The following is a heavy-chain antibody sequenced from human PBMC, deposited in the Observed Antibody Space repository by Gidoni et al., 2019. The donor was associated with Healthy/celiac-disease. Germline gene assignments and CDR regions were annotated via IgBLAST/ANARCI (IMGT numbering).Heavy chain of an antibody. Sequence: QVQLVQSGAEVTKPGASAKVSCKASGYTFTSYGISWVRQDPGQGLEWIGWISAYNGNTNYAQKLQGRVTMNTDTSTSTAYMELRSLRSDDTAVYYCARTMIVVDSFDYWGQGTLVTVSS. V-gene: IGHV1-18*01. CDR2: ISAYNGNT. CDR3: ARTMIVVDSFDY. CDR1: GYTFTSYG. D-gene: IGHD3-22*01. J-gene: IGHJ4*02.